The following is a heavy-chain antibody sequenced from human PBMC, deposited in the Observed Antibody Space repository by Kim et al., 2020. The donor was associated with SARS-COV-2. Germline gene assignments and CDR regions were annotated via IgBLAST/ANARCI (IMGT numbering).Heavy chain of an antibody. CDR2: ISAYNGNT. D-gene: IGHD3-9*01. V-gene: IGHV1-18*01. CDR3: ARGVLRYFDWLLSSEESGNFDY. J-gene: IGHJ4*02. CDR1: GYTFTSYG. Sequence: ASVKVSCKASGYTFTSYGISWVRQAPGQGLEWMGWISAYNGNTNYAQKLQGRVTMTTDTSTSTAYMELRSLRSDDTAVYYCARGVLRYFDWLLSSEESGNFDYWGQGTLVTVSS.